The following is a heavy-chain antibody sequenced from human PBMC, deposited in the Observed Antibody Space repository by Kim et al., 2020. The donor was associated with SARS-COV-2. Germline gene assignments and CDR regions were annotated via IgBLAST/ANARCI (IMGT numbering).Heavy chain of an antibody. D-gene: IGHD3-10*01. CDR3: AKEGGIGDAYNYYDF. J-gene: IGHJ4*02. CDR2: ISGSGGKT. V-gene: IGHV3-23*01. Sequence: GGSLRLSCAASGFTFSSYAMSWVRQAPGKGLEWVSSISGSGGKTYYADSVKGRFTISRDNFKSTLYLQMNSLRADDTAVYYCAKEGGIGDAYNYYDFWGQGTLVTVSS. CDR1: GFTFSSYA.